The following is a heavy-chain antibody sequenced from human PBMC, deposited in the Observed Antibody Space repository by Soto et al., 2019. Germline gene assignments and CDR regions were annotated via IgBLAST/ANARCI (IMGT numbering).Heavy chain of an antibody. V-gene: IGHV4-59*01. CDR1: GASITTYY. J-gene: IGHJ5*02. Sequence: SEALSLTCSVSGASITTYYWSWIRQPPGKGLEWIGSISYSGSTKYNPSLESRVMISLDTSKNQFSLRLTSVTAADTALYYCARDWDSSGLFDPWGQGALVTVSS. CDR2: ISYSGST. CDR3: ARDWDSSGLFDP. D-gene: IGHD3-10*01.